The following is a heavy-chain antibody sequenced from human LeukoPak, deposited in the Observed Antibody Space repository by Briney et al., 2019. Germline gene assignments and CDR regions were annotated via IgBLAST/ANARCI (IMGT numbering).Heavy chain of an antibody. CDR1: GYSFTSYW. CDR2: IYPDDSDT. D-gene: IGHD2-8*01. Sequence: GESLKISCKGSGYSFTSYWIGWVRQMPGKGLEWMGIIYPDDSDTRYSPSFEGQVIISVDKPISTAYLQWSSLKAPDTATYYCARHGHCTNGVCYSNYYYYMDVWAKGPRSPSP. J-gene: IGHJ6*03. V-gene: IGHV5-51*01. CDR3: ARHGHCTNGVCYSNYYYYMDV.